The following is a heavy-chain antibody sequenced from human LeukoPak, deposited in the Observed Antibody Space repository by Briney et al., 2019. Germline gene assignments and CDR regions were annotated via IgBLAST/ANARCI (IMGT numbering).Heavy chain of an antibody. V-gene: IGHV4-34*01. Sequence: SETLSLTCAVYGGSFSGYYWSWVRQPPGKGLEWVGEINHSGSTNYNPSLKRRVTISVDTSKKQFSQKMRSGAAADTAVYYCARHRLQTGYSSSWRPHNWFDPWGQGTLVTVSS. CDR1: GGSFSGYY. CDR2: INHSGST. D-gene: IGHD6-13*01. J-gene: IGHJ5*02. CDR3: ARHRLQTGYSSSWRPHNWFDP.